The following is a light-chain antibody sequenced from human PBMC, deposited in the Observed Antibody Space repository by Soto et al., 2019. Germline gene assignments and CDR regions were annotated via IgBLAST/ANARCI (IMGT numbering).Light chain of an antibody. J-gene: IGKJ2*01. V-gene: IGKV3-20*01. CDR2: GAS. Sequence: EIVLTQSPGTQSLSPGERVTLSCRTSQSVSSSSLAWYQQKPGQAPRLLIYGASSRAPGIPDRFSGSGSGTDFTLTISRLEPEDFAVYYCQQYDSPPNTFGQGTKLEI. CDR3: QQYDSPPNT. CDR1: QSVSSSS.